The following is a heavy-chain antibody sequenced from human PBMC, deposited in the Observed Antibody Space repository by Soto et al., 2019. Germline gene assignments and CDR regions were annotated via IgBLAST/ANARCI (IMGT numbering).Heavy chain of an antibody. V-gene: IGHV3-30-3*01. CDR2: ISYDGNNK. J-gene: IGHJ6*02. Sequence: QVQLVESGGGVVQPGRSLRLSCAASGFTLSSYVMHWVRQAPGKGLEWVAVISYDGNNKNYADYVKGRFTISRDNSKNTLYLQMNSLRAEDRAVYYCARADAYYGMDVWGQGTTVTVSS. CDR1: GFTLSSYV. CDR3: ARADAYYGMDV.